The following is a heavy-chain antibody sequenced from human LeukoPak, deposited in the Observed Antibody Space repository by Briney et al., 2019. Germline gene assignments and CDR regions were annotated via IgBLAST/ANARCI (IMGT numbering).Heavy chain of an antibody. V-gene: IGHV4-59*01. Sequence: NPSEALSLTCTVSGGSISSYYWSWIRQPPGKGLEWIGYMYYSGSTNYNPSLKSRVTISVDTSKNQFSLELTSVTAADTAVYYCAREGYTAMVTGAMDVWGQGTTVTVS. D-gene: IGHD5-18*01. J-gene: IGHJ6*02. CDR3: AREGYTAMVTGAMDV. CDR2: MYYSGST. CDR1: GGSISSYY.